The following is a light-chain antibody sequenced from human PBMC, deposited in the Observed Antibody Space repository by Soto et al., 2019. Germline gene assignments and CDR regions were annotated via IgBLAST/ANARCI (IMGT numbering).Light chain of an antibody. J-gene: IGLJ1*01. Sequence: QSVLTQPPSTSGTPGQRVTISCSGSRSNIGSNTVTWYQQLPGTAPKLLIYSNNQRPSGVTDRFSGSKSGTSASLTISGLQSEDEADYYCAAWDDSLDGSYVFGTGTKVTVL. CDR3: AAWDDSLDGSYV. CDR2: SNN. CDR1: RSNIGSNT. V-gene: IGLV1-44*01.